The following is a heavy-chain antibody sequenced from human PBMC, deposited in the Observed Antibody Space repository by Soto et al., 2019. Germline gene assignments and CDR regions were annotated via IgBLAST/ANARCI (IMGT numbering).Heavy chain of an antibody. V-gene: IGHV4-34*01. Sequence: QVQLQQWGAGLLKPSETLSLTCAVYGGSFSGYYWSWIRQPPGKGLEWIGEINHSGSTNYNPSLKCHVTISVDTAKNQCPLKLSSVTAADTAVYYCARGTLHYDILTGYYFDYWGQGTLVTVSS. D-gene: IGHD3-9*01. CDR3: ARGTLHYDILTGYYFDY. CDR1: GGSFSGYY. J-gene: IGHJ4*02. CDR2: INHSGST.